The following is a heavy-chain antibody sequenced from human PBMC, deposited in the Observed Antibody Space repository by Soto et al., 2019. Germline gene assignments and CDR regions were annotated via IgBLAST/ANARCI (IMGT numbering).Heavy chain of an antibody. CDR3: TREPPYYYDSSGYYVGVY. CDR1: GFTFVDYA. Sequence: PGGSLRLSCTASGFTFVDYAMSWVRQAPGKGLEWVGFIRSKAYGGTTEYAASVKGRFTISRDDSKSIAYLQMNSLKTEDTAVYYCTREPPYYYDSSGYYVGVYWGQGTLVTVSS. CDR2: IRSKAYGGTT. V-gene: IGHV3-49*04. J-gene: IGHJ4*02. D-gene: IGHD3-22*01.